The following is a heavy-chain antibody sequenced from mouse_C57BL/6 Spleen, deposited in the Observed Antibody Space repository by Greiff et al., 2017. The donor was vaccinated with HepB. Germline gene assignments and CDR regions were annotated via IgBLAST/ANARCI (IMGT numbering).Heavy chain of an antibody. V-gene: IGHV1-76*01. CDR1: GYTFTDYY. CDR2: IYPGSGNT. CDR3: ARVYYDYDEAYYYAMDY. D-gene: IGHD2-4*01. Sequence: VQLQQSGAELVRPGASVKLSCKASGYTFTDYYINWVKQRPGQGLEWIARIYPGSGNTYYNEKFKGKATLTAEKSSSTAYMQLSSLTSEDSAVYFCARVYYDYDEAYYYAMDYWGQGTSVTVSS. J-gene: IGHJ4*01.